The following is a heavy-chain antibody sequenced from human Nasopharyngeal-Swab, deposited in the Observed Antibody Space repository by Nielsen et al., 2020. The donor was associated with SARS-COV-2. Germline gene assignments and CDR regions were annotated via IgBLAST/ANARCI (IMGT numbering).Heavy chain of an antibody. CDR1: GYTFTSYD. CDR3: ARGIAARPGNY. J-gene: IGHJ4*02. Sequence: ASVKVSCKASGYTFTSYDINWVRQATGQGLEWMGWMNPNRGNTGYAQKFQGRVTMTRKTSISTAYMELSSLRSEDTAVYYCARGIAARPGNYWGQGTLVTVSS. D-gene: IGHD6-6*01. CDR2: MNPNRGNT. V-gene: IGHV1-8*01.